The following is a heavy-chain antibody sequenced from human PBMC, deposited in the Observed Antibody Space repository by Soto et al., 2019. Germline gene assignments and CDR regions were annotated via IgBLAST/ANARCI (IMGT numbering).Heavy chain of an antibody. CDR1: GGSISTYY. V-gene: IGHV4-59*01. CDR3: ARDDRSRGDCLFHY. CDR2: IYDSGST. D-gene: IGHD2-21*02. J-gene: IGHJ4*02. Sequence: QVQLQESGPGLVKPSETLSLTCTVSGGSISTYYWSWIRQPPGKGLEWIGYIYDSGSTNYNPSLTGRVTISVDTSRNQFSLKLSSVTAADTAVYYCARDDRSRGDCLFHYWGQGTLVTVSS.